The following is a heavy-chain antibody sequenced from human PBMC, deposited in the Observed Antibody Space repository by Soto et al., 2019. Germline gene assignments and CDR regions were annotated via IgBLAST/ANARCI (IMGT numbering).Heavy chain of an antibody. CDR2: INPNSGGT. D-gene: IGHD2-2*01. CDR3: ATSYQLPSYYYCNGMDF. Sequence: ASVKVSCKASGYTFTGYYMHWVRQAPGQGLEWMGWINPNSGGTNYAQKFQGWVTMTRDTSISTAYMELSRLRSDDTAVYYCATSYQLPSYYYCNGMDFCDQGTTVTVSS. CDR1: GYTFTGYY. V-gene: IGHV1-2*04. J-gene: IGHJ6*02.